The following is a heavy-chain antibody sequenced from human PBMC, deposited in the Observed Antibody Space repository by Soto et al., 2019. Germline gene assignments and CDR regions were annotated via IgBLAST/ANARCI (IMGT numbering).Heavy chain of an antibody. J-gene: IGHJ5*02. D-gene: IGHD2-15*01. CDR3: AVKGGYNAGSPDR. Sequence: SLRLSCVASGFDVTDTFMGWVRQAPAKGLEWVSLIYTGDKTYYADSVKGRFTVSRDNSQSTIYLEMNSLRVEDTAMYYCAVKGGYNAGSPDRWGQGSRVTVSS. CDR2: IYTGDKT. CDR1: GFDVTDTF. V-gene: IGHV3-53*01.